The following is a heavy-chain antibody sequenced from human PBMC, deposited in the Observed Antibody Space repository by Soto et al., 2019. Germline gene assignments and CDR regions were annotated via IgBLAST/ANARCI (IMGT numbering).Heavy chain of an antibody. D-gene: IGHD2-15*01. CDR2: ITGSTGDT. V-gene: IGHV1-18*01. Sequence: ASVKVSCKASGFTFTNYGISWVRQAPGQGLEWLGWITGSTGDTNYAQKLQDRLAMTTDTSTDTAYMELRSVRADDTAVYYCARDKVGTAADYWGQGTLVTVSS. J-gene: IGHJ4*02. CDR3: ARDKVGTAADY. CDR1: GFTFTNYG.